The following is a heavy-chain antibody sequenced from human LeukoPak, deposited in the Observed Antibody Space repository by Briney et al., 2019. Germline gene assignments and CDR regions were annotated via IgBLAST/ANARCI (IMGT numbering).Heavy chain of an antibody. V-gene: IGHV4-59*01. CDR3: ARDRFRDGYSTFDY. D-gene: IGHD5-24*01. CDR2: IYYSGST. Sequence: PSETLSLTCTVSGGSISSYYWSWIRQPPGKGLEWIGYIYYSGSTNYNPSLKSRVTISVDTSKNQFSLKLSSVTAADTAVYYCARDRFRDGYSTFDYWGQGNLVTVSS. J-gene: IGHJ4*02. CDR1: GGSISSYY.